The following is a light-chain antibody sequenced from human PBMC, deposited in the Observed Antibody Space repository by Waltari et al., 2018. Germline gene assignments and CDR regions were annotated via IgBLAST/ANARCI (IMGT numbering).Light chain of an antibody. V-gene: IGLV7-46*01. J-gene: IGLJ2*01. Sequence: QAVVTQEPSLTVSPGGTVTLTCGSSTGAVTSGHYPYWFQQKPGQAPTTLIYDTSDKNSWTPARFSGSLLGGKAALTLSGAQPEDEAEYYCLLYYGGARVFGGGTKLTVL. CDR2: DTS. CDR3: LLYYGGARV. CDR1: TGAVTSGHY.